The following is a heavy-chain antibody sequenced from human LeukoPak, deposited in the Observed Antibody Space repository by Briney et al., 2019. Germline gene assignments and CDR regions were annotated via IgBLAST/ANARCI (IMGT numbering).Heavy chain of an antibody. V-gene: IGHV3-23*01. D-gene: IGHD5-18*01. J-gene: IGHJ4*02. CDR1: RFTFSSYA. Sequence: PGGSLRLSCAASRFTFSSYAMSAVRQAPGKGEEWVSAICGSGGSTYSADPVKGGFTISRDNSKNTLYLQMNSLRAEDTAVYYCAKVPEKNTAMAHFDYWGQGTLVTVSS. CDR3: AKVPEKNTAMAHFDY. CDR2: ICGSGGST.